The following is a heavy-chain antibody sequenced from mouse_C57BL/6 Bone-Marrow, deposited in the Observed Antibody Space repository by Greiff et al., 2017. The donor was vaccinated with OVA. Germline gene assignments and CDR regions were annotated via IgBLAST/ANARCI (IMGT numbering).Heavy chain of an antibody. CDR1: GFTFSNYW. D-gene: IGHD1-1*01. CDR2: IRLKSDNYAT. Sequence: EVQRVESGGGLVQPGGSMKLSCVASGFTFSNYWMNWVRQSPEKGLEWVAQIRLKSDNYATHYAESVKGRFTISRDDSKSSVYLQMNNLRAEDTGIYYCTALRYWYFDVWGTGTTVTVSS. V-gene: IGHV6-3*01. CDR3: TALRYWYFDV. J-gene: IGHJ1*03.